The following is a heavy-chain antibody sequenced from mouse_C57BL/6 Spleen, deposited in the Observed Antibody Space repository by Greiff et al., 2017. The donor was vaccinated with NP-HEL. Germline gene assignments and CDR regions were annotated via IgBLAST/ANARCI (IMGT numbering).Heavy chain of an antibody. CDR2: IYPGDGDT. Sequence: QVQLQQSGPELVKPGASVKISCKASGYAFSSSWMNWVKQRPGKGLEWIGRIYPGDGDTNYNGKFKGKATLTADKSSSTAYMQLSSLTSEDSAVYFCARKELAHFDYWGQGTTLTVSS. CDR1: GYAFSSSW. J-gene: IGHJ2*01. V-gene: IGHV1-82*01. D-gene: IGHD4-1*01. CDR3: ARKELAHFDY.